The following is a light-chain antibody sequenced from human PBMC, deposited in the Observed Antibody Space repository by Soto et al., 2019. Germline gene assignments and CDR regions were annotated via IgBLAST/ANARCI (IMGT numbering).Light chain of an antibody. J-gene: IGKJ1*01. CDR2: GAF. CDR1: QSVSSN. V-gene: IGKV3-15*01. Sequence: EIVMTQSPVTLSVSPGERVTLSCRASQSVSSNLAWYQQKPGQAPSLLIYGAFTRATGIPARFSGTGSVTEFTRAISSLQSEACAHYYGQQYNDWPLTFGQGTNVYI. CDR3: QQYNDWPLT.